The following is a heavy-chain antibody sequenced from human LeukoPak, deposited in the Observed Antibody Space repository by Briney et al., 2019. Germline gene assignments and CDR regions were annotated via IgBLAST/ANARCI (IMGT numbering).Heavy chain of an antibody. V-gene: IGHV3-23*01. J-gene: IGHJ5*02. CDR3: ARDNQYDFWSGFYSDA. CDR2: ISGGGGST. Sequence: GGSLRLSCAASGFTFSSYAMSWVRQAPGRGLEWVSAISGGGGSTYNADSVKGRLTISRDNSKNTLFLQMNSLRAEDTAVYYCARDNQYDFWSGFYSDAWGQGTLVTVSS. CDR1: GFTFSSYA. D-gene: IGHD3-3*01.